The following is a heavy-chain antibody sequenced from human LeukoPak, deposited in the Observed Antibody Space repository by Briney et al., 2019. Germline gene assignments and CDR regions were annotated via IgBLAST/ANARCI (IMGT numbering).Heavy chain of an antibody. CDR1: GFTFSTYN. CDR2: ITSSSTYI. CDR3: AKDRVGAILYFDN. D-gene: IGHD1-26*01. Sequence: PGGSLRLSCAASGFTFSTYNMNWVRQAPGKGLEWVSSITSSSTYIYYADSVKGRFTISRDNSKNTLYLQMNSLRAEETAVYYCAKDRVGAILYFDNWGQGTLVTVSS. V-gene: IGHV3-21*04. J-gene: IGHJ4*02.